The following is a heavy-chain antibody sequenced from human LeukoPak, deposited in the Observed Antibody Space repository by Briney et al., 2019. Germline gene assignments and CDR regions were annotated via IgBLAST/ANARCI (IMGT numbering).Heavy chain of an antibody. D-gene: IGHD1-26*01. CDR2: IIPIFGTT. CDR1: GGTFSSYA. J-gene: IGHJ4*02. Sequence: SVKVSCKTSGGTFSSYAISWVRQAPGQGLEWMGGIIPIFGTTNHAQKFQGRVTITADKSTSTAYMELSSLRSEDTAVYYCASLVGADHYFDYWGQGTLVTVSS. CDR3: ASLVGADHYFDY. V-gene: IGHV1-69*06.